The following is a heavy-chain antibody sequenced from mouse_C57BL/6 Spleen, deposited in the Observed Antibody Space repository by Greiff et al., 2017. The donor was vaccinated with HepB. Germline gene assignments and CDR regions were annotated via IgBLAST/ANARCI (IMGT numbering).Heavy chain of an antibody. CDR2: IDPSDSYT. J-gene: IGHJ2*01. D-gene: IGHD1-1*01. V-gene: IGHV1-50*01. CDR3: ARAPTPGILFDY. Sequence: VQLQQPGAELVKPGASVKLSCTASGYTFTSYWMQWVKQRPGQGLEWIGEIDPSDSYTNYNQKFKGKATLTVDTSSSTAYMQLSILTSADSAVYYCARAPTPGILFDYWGQGTTLTVSS. CDR1: GYTFTSYW.